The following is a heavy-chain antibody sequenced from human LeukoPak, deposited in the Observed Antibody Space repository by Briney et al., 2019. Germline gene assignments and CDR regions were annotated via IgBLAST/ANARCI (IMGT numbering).Heavy chain of an antibody. D-gene: IGHD3-16*01. Sequence: ASVKVSCKASGYTFTGYYMHWVRQAPGQGLEWMGWINPNSGGTDSAQKFQGRVAVTRDTSNSTAYMELSRLRSDETAVYYCARDWSGSDANWFDPWGQGTLVTVSS. V-gene: IGHV1-2*02. CDR2: INPNSGGT. CDR3: ARDWSGSDANWFDP. CDR1: GYTFTGYY. J-gene: IGHJ5*02.